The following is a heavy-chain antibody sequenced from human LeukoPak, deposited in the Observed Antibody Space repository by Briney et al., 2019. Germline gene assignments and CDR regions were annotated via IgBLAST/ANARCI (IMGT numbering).Heavy chain of an antibody. CDR2: INHSGST. CDR3: ARAPLRYFDWLQRSKYYFDY. CDR1: GGSFSGYY. D-gene: IGHD3-9*01. J-gene: IGHJ4*02. V-gene: IGHV4-34*01. Sequence: SETLSLTCAVYGGSFSGYYWSWIRQPPGKGLEWIGEINHSGSTYYNPSLKSRVTISVDTSKNQFSLKLSSVTAADTAVYYCARAPLRYFDWLQRSKYYFDYWGQGTLVTVSS.